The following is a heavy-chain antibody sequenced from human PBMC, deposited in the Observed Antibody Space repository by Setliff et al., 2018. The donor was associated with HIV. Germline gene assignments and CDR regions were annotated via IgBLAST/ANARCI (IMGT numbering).Heavy chain of an antibody. CDR3: VRERRGGHFDY. J-gene: IGHJ4*02. CDR1: GYTFTSYY. CDR2: IIPSTGNT. Sequence: ASVKVSCKASGYTFTSYYMHWVRQAPGQGLEWMTMIIPSTGNTNYAQKFQGRVTMTGDTPTNTVYMDLSSLGSEDTAVYYCVRERRGGHFDYWGQGTLVTVS. V-gene: IGHV1-46*01.